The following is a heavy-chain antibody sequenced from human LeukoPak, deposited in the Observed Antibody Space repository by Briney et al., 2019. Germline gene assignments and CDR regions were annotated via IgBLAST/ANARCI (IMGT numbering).Heavy chain of an antibody. V-gene: IGHV4-4*07. CDR3: ASDGGYYDSSGSMN. CDR1: GGSISSYY. Sequence: SETLSLTCTVSGGSISSYYWSWIRQPAGKGLEWIGRIYTSGSTNYNPSLKSRVTMSLDTSQNQFSLKLSSVAAADTAVYYCASDGGYYDSSGSMNWGQGTLVTVSS. J-gene: IGHJ4*02. CDR2: IYTSGST. D-gene: IGHD3-22*01.